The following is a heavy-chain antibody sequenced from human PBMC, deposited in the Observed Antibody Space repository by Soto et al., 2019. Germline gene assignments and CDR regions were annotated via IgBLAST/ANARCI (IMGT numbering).Heavy chain of an antibody. V-gene: IGHV1-69*05. CDR1: GGTFSSYA. CDR2: IIPIFGTP. CDR3: ARQPTVTPYYYYGMDV. J-gene: IGHJ6*02. Sequence: QVQLVQSGAEVKKPGSSVKVSCKASGGTFSSYAISWVRQAPGQGLEWMGGIIPIFGTPDYAQKFQGRVTIXPDESTSTAYMELSSLRSEDTAVYYCARQPTVTPYYYYGMDVWGQGTTVTVSS. D-gene: IGHD4-4*01.